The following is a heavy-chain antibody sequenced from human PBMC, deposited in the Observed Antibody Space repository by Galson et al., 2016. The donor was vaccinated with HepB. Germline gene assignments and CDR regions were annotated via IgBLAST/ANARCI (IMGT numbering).Heavy chain of an antibody. D-gene: IGHD2-2*01. CDR3: ARGQAPAARGYNWFDP. J-gene: IGHJ5*02. CDR1: GASFSDYY. CDR2: SNQRGST. V-gene: IGHV4-34*01. Sequence: SETLSLTCGVFGASFSDYYWNWIRQPPGKGLEWVGESNQRGSTNYNPSFKSRVTVSVDTSKNQFSLKLTSVTAADTAVYYGARGQAPAARGYNWFDPWGQGILVTVSS.